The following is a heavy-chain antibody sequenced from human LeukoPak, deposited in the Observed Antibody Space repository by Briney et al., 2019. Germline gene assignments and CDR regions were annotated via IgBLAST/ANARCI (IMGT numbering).Heavy chain of an antibody. Sequence: GGSLRLSCAASGFTFTTYWMSLVRQAPGEGREWVGNINEYVTEKVYVHSFKGRFTISRDNAKTQLYLKLNRPRVEDTAVYYCAKVATYSYGSATYYFFEHWGQGTPVTASS. D-gene: IGHD3-10*01. CDR2: INEYVTEK. CDR3: AKVATYSYGSATYYFFEH. J-gene: IGHJ4*02. CDR1: GFTFTTYW. V-gene: IGHV3-7*01.